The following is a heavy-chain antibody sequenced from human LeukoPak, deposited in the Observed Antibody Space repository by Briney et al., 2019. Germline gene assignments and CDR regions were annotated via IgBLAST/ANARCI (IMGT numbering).Heavy chain of an antibody. V-gene: IGHV3-53*01. J-gene: IGHJ4*02. Sequence: GGSLRLSCAASGFTVSSNYMSWVRQAPGKGLEWVSVIYSGGGTYYADSVKGRFTISRDNSKNTLYLQMNSLRAEDTAVYYCAKDRWSSYYYDSSGYAFDYWGQGTLVTVSS. D-gene: IGHD3-22*01. CDR1: GFTVSSNY. CDR3: AKDRWSSYYYDSSGYAFDY. CDR2: IYSGGGT.